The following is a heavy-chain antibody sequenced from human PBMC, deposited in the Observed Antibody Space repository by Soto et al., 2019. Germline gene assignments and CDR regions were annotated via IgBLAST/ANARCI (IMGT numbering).Heavy chain of an antibody. Sequence: PSETLSLTCVVSGGSISSNTYYWAWIRQAPGKGLEWIGTIYYSGITYYSPSLKSRVTISVDTSKNQLSLKLSSATAADTAVYYCARSMYSTSAQLYYGMDVWGQGTTVTVSS. CDR2: IYYSGIT. V-gene: IGHV4-39*07. CDR3: ARSMYSTSAQLYYGMDV. D-gene: IGHD6-6*01. J-gene: IGHJ6*02. CDR1: GGSISSNTYY.